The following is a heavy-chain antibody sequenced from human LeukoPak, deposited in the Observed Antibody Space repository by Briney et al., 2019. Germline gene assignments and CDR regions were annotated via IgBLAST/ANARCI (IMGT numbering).Heavy chain of an antibody. Sequence: GGSLRLSCEVSGFTFSSYSFNWVHQAPGKGLEWVSSISSRSSYIYYANSVKGRFTISRDNAKNSLYLQMNSLRAEDTAVYYCARGGENSGYDGWGQGTLVTVSS. CDR1: GFTFSSYS. CDR2: ISSRSSYI. V-gene: IGHV3-21*01. CDR3: ARGGENSGYDG. J-gene: IGHJ4*02. D-gene: IGHD5-12*01.